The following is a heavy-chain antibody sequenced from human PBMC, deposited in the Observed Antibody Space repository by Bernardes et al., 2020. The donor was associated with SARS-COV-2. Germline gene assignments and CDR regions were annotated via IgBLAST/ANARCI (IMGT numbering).Heavy chain of an antibody. D-gene: IGHD3-9*01. Sequence: SLLLSFAASGFTFNTYVMHWVRQAPGKGLVWVSRISHDGETKTYADSVQGRFAVSRDNAKNTLYLQMNNLRAEDTAVYYCARDIDLLFYDYWGQGTLVTVSS. CDR3: ARDIDLLFYDY. V-gene: IGHV3-74*03. J-gene: IGHJ4*02. CDR2: ISHDGETK. CDR1: GFTFNTYV.